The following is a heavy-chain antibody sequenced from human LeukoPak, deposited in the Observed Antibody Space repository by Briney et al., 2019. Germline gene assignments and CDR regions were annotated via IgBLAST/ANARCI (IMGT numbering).Heavy chain of an antibody. CDR1: GLTFSNYA. Sequence: GGSLRLSCAASGLTFSNYAKNCVRQAPGRGLEWASAINPSGDSTYYADSVKGRFTISRDNSKNTLYLQMNSLRAEDTAVYFCAKAGTHSYFDDWGQGTLVTVSA. D-gene: IGHD6-19*01. V-gene: IGHV3-23*01. CDR2: INPSGDST. J-gene: IGHJ4*02. CDR3: AKAGTHSYFDD.